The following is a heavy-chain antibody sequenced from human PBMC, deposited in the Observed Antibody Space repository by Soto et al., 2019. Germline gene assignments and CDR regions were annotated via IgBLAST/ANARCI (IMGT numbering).Heavy chain of an antibody. CDR2: IHYSGST. Sequence: PSETLSLTCTVSGGSISSYYWSWTRQTPGKGLEWIGYIHYSGSTNYNPSLKSRVTISVDTSKNQLSMMLSSVTAADTAVYYCPRDLGYCSSTCCYGRPFGYWGQGTLVTVSS. CDR3: PRDLGYCSSTCCYGRPFGY. D-gene: IGHD2-2*01. J-gene: IGHJ4*02. V-gene: IGHV4-59*01. CDR1: GGSISSYY.